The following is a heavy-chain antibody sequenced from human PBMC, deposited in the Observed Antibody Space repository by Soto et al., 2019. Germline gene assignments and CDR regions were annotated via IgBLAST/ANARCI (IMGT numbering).Heavy chain of an antibody. CDR1: GGSFSSGGYS. D-gene: IGHD4-17*01. CDR3: ARGGRTTFDY. Sequence: QVQLQQWGAGLLKPSETLSLTCAVYGGSFSSGGYSWSWIRQPPGKGLEWIGYIYHSGSTYYNPSLKSRVTISVDRSKNQFSLKLSSVTAADTAVYYCARGGRTTFDYWGQGTLVTVSS. CDR2: IYHSGST. V-gene: IGHV4-30-2*01. J-gene: IGHJ4*02.